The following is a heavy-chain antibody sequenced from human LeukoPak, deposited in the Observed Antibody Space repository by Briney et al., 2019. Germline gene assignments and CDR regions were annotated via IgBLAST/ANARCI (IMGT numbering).Heavy chain of an antibody. Sequence: GGSLRLSCAASGFTVSSNYMSWVRQAPGKGLEWVSAISGSGGSTYYADSVKGRFTISRDNSKNTLYLQMNSLRAEDTAVYYCAKERDYGAAFDIWGQGTMVTVSS. J-gene: IGHJ3*02. V-gene: IGHV3-23*01. CDR3: AKERDYGAAFDI. D-gene: IGHD4-17*01. CDR2: ISGSGGST. CDR1: GFTVSSNY.